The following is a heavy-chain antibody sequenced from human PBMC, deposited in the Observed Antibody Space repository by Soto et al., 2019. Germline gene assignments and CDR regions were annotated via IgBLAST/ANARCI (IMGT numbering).Heavy chain of an antibody. CDR2: IYYSGST. D-gene: IGHD5-12*01. Sequence: SETLSLTCTVSGGSISSGGYYWSWIRQHPGKGLEWIGYIYYSGSTYYNPSLKSRVTISVDTSKNQFSLKLSSVTAADTAVYYCAKEGYSGYDYYFDYWGQGTLVTVSS. CDR1: GGSISSGGYY. V-gene: IGHV4-31*03. CDR3: AKEGYSGYDYYFDY. J-gene: IGHJ4*02.